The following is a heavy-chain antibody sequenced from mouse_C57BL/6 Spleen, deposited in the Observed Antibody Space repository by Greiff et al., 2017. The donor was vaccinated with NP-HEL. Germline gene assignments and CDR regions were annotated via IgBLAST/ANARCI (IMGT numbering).Heavy chain of an antibody. CDR2: ISSGSSTI. D-gene: IGHD1-1*01. V-gene: IGHV5-17*01. CDR1: GFTFSDYG. CDR3: ARPHYYGTYFDY. J-gene: IGHJ2*01. Sequence: DVKLVETGGGLVKPGGSLKLSCAASGFTFSDYGMHWVRQAPEKGLEWVAYISSGSSTIYYADTVKGRFTISRDNAKNTLFLQMTSLRSEDTAMYYCARPHYYGTYFDYWGQGTTLTVSS.